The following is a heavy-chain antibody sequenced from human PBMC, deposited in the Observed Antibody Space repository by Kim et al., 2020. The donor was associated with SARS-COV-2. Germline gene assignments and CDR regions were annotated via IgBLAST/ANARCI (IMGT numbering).Heavy chain of an antibody. V-gene: IGHV3-33*01. Sequence: ADSVKGRFTISRDNSKNTLYLQMNSLRAEDTAVYYCARERTTVVTRSFDYWGQGTLVTVSS. CDR3: ARERTTVVTRSFDY. J-gene: IGHJ4*02. D-gene: IGHD4-17*01.